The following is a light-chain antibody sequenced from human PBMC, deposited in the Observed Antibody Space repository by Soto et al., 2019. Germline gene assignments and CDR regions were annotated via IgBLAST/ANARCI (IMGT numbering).Light chain of an antibody. V-gene: IGKV3-20*01. Sequence: DIQLTQSPGTLSLSLGERATLSCRASQSVSSSYLAWYQQKPGQAPRLLIYAASSRATGLPDRFSGSGSGTDFTLTISRLGPQAFAFYSCYQYGSSDTFGQGTKLEIK. CDR3: YQYGSSDT. J-gene: IGKJ2*01. CDR2: AAS. CDR1: QSVSSSY.